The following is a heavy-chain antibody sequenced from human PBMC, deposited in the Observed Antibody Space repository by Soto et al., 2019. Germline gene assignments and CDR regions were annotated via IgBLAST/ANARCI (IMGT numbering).Heavy chain of an antibody. J-gene: IGHJ6*02. CDR3: ARHMRLERPNYYYGMDV. CDR2: IYYSGST. CDR1: GGSISSYY. D-gene: IGHD3-16*01. V-gene: IGHV4-59*08. Sequence: SETLSLTCTVSGGSISSYYWSWIRQPPGKGLEWIGYIYYSGSTYYNPSLKSRVTISVDTSKNQFSLKLSSVTAADTAVYYCARHMRLERPNYYYGMDVWGQGTTVTVSS.